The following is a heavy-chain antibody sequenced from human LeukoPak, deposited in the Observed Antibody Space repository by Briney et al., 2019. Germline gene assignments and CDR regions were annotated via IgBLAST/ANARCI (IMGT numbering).Heavy chain of an antibody. CDR1: GGSISSSSYY. CDR3: ARGRSVWGSYRYTGFDY. CDR2: IYYSGST. Sequence: SETLSLTCTVSGGSISSSSYYWGWIRQPPGKGLEWIGSIYYSGSTYYNPSLKSRVTISVDTSKNQFSLKLSSVTAADTAVYYCARGRSVWGSYRYTGFDYWGQGTLVTVSS. V-gene: IGHV4-39*01. D-gene: IGHD3-16*02. J-gene: IGHJ4*02.